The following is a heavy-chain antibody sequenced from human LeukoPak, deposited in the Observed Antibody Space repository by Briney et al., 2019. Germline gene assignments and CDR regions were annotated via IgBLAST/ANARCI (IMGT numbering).Heavy chain of an antibody. CDR3: ARRLDSSGYPPRVGYYYYGMDV. CDR1: GFTVSSNY. D-gene: IGHD3-22*01. J-gene: IGHJ6*02. V-gene: IGHV3-53*01. Sequence: GGSLRLSCAASGFTVSSNYMSWVRQAPGKGLEWVSVIYRGGSTYYADAVKGRFTISRDISKNTLYLQMNSLRADDTAVYYCARRLDSSGYPPRVGYYYYGMDVWGQGTTVTVSS. CDR2: IYRGGST.